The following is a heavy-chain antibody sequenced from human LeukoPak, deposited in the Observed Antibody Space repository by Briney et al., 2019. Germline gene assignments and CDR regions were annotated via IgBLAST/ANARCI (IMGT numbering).Heavy chain of an antibody. V-gene: IGHV4-39*01. J-gene: IGHJ4*02. CDR2: IYYSGST. CDR1: GGSISSSSYY. Sequence: SETLSLTCTVSGGSISSSSYYWGWIRQPPGKGLEWIGSIYYSGSTYHNPSLKSRVTISVDTSKNQFSLKLSSVTAADTAVYYCARTVWGSSWLIGYWGQGTLVTVSS. D-gene: IGHD6-13*01. CDR3: ARTVWGSSWLIGY.